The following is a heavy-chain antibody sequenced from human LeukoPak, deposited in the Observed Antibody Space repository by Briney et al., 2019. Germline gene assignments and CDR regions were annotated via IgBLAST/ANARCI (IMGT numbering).Heavy chain of an antibody. CDR1: GYSFTSYW. J-gene: IGHJ6*02. Sequence: GESLKISCKGSGYSFTSYWIGWVRQMPGKGLEWMGIIYPGDSDTRYSPSFQGQVTISADKSISTAYLQWSSLKASDTAMYYCARRSYCSGGSCETSQFSYYYYGMDVWGQGTTVTVSS. CDR3: ARRSYCSGGSCETSQFSYYYYGMDV. CDR2: IYPGDSDT. V-gene: IGHV5-51*01. D-gene: IGHD2-15*01.